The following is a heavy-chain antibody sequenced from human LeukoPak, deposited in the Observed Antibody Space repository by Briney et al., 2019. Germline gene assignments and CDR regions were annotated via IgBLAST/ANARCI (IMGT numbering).Heavy chain of an antibody. CDR2: IYHSGST. D-gene: IGHD6-6*01. CDR3: ARASMYSTSSGVVY. J-gene: IGHJ4*02. CDR1: GYSISSGYY. Sequence: SETLSLTCTVSGYSISSGYYWGWIRQPPGKGLEWIGSIYHSGSTYYNPSLKSRVTISADMSKTQFFLRLSSVTAADTAMYYCARASMYSTSSGVVYWGQGTLVTVSS. V-gene: IGHV4-38-2*02.